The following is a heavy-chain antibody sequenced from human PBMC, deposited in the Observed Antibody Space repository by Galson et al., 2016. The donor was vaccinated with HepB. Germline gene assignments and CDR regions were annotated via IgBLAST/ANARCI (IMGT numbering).Heavy chain of an antibody. CDR3: AKDDPCSNSSCYYTERTNYFDY. CDR2: ISGSGGST. CDR1: GFTFSNYA. Sequence: SLRLSCAASGFTFSNYAMSWVRQAPGKGLEWVSGISGSGGSTYYADSVKGRFTISRDNSKKTLFLQMNSLRAEDTAVYYCAKDDPCSNSSCYYTERTNYFDYWGQGTLVTVSS. V-gene: IGHV3-23*01. D-gene: IGHD2-2*01. J-gene: IGHJ4*02.